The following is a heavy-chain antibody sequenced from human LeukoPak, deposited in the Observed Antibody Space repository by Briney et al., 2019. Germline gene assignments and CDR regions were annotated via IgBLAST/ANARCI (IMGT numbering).Heavy chain of an antibody. D-gene: IGHD1-26*01. CDR1: GGTFSSYA. CDR2: IIPIFGTA. CDR3: ASLQPAGSYYPENAFDI. V-gene: IGHV1-69*13. Sequence: SVKVSCKASGGTFSSYAISWVRQAPGQGLEWMGGIIPIFGTANYAQKFQGRVTITADESTSTAYMELSSLRSEDTAVYYCASLQPAGSYYPENAFDIWGQGTMVTVSS. J-gene: IGHJ3*02.